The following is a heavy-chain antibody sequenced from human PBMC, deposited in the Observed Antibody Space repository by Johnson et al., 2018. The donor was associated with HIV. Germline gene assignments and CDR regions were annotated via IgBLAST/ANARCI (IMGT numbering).Heavy chain of an antibody. D-gene: IGHD6-6*01. J-gene: IGHJ3*01. CDR2: IRYDGSNK. CDR3: ARTYASSSDDAFDL. Sequence: QVQLVESGGGVVQPGRSLRLSCAASGFTFSRYAMDWVRQAPGKGLEWVAFIRYDGSNKYYADSVKGRFTISRDNSENTLYLQMNSLRPEDTAVYYCARTYASSSDDAFDLWGQGTMVTVSS. V-gene: IGHV3-33*08. CDR1: GFTFSRYA.